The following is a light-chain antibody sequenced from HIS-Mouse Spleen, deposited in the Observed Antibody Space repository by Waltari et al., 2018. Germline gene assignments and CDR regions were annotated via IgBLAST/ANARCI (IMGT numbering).Light chain of an antibody. V-gene: IGKV1-5*03. Sequence: DIQMTQSPSTLSASVGDRVTITCRASQSISSWLAWYRQKPGKAPKLLIYKASSLESGVPSRFSGSGSGTEFTLTISSLQPDDFATYYCQQYNSYLYTFGQGTKLEIK. CDR1: QSISSW. CDR2: KAS. J-gene: IGKJ2*01. CDR3: QQYNSYLYT.